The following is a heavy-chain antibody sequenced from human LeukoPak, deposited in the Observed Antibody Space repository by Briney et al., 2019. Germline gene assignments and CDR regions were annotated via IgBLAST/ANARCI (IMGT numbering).Heavy chain of an antibody. CDR2: IYHSGST. Sequence: SETLSPTCAVSGGSISSSNWWRWVRQPPGKGLEWIGEIYHSGSTNYNPSLKSRVTISVDKSKNQFSLKLSSVTAADTAVYYCARDGYCSGGSCYDYYYGMDVWGQGTTVTVSS. V-gene: IGHV4-4*02. J-gene: IGHJ6*02. CDR1: GGSISSSNW. D-gene: IGHD2-15*01. CDR3: ARDGYCSGGSCYDYYYGMDV.